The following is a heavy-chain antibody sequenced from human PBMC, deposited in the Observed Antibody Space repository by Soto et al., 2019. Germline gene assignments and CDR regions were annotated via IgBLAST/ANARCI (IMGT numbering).Heavy chain of an antibody. Sequence: GGSLKLSCAASGFTFSSYAMSWVRQAPGKGLEWVSAISGSGGSTYYADSVKGRFTISRDNSKNTLYLQMNSLRAEDTAVYYCAKGNYDFWSGYYSLGYGMDVWGQGTTVTVSS. D-gene: IGHD3-3*01. CDR3: AKGNYDFWSGYYSLGYGMDV. V-gene: IGHV3-23*01. CDR2: ISGSGGST. CDR1: GFTFSSYA. J-gene: IGHJ6*02.